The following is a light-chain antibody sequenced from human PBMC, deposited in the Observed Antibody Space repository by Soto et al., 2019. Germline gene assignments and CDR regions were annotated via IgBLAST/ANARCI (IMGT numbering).Light chain of an antibody. V-gene: IGKV3-20*01. CDR3: QQYDTSPPVYS. CDR1: QSVSSSY. Sequence: EIVLTQSPDTLSLSPGERATLSCRASQSVSSSYFAWYQQRPGQAPRLLIYGASSRATGIPDRFSGSGSGTDFTLTISRLEPEDFAVYYCQQYDTSPPVYSFGQGTQLEIK. CDR2: GAS. J-gene: IGKJ2*03.